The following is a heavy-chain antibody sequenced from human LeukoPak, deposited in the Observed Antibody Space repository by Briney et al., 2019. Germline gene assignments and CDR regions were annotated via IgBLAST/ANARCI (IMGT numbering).Heavy chain of an antibody. D-gene: IGHD2-2*01. CDR3: ARLVCNSTSCYPPEIFDI. V-gene: IGHV4-4*09. CDR1: GGSISSYY. CDR2: IYTSGST. Sequence: SETLSLTCTVSGGSISSYYWSWIRQPPGKGLEWIGYIYTSGSTNYNPSLKSRATISVDTSKNQFSLKLSSVTAADPAVYYCARLVCNSTSCYPPEIFDIWGQGTMVTVSS. J-gene: IGHJ3*02.